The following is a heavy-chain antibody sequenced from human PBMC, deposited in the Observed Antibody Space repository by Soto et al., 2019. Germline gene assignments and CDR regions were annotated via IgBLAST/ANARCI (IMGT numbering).Heavy chain of an antibody. CDR3: ARAPYSPGHYFDY. D-gene: IGHD6-13*01. Sequence: QLQLQESGSGLVKPSQTLSLTCAVSGGSISSGGYSWSWLRQPPGKGLEWIGYIYHSGSTYYNPSLKSRVTISVDRSKNQVSLKLSSVTAADTAVYYCARAPYSPGHYFDYWGQGTLVTVSS. CDR1: GGSISSGGYS. CDR2: IYHSGST. J-gene: IGHJ4*02. V-gene: IGHV4-30-2*01.